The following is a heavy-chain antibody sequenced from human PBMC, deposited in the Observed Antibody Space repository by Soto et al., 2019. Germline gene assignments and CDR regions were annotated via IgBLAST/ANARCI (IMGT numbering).Heavy chain of an antibody. CDR3: AKVDYYDNRGYFDF. CDR2: ISGSGDGT. V-gene: IGHV3-23*01. CDR1: GFTFSYSA. D-gene: IGHD3-22*01. J-gene: IGHJ4*02. Sequence: EVQLLESGGDLVQPGGSLRLSCAAAGFTFSYSAINWVRQAPGKGLEWVSTISGSGDGTWYADSVKGRFTISRDNSKNTVYLQMNRLRAEDTAEYYCAKVDYYDNRGYFDFWGQGTPVTVSS.